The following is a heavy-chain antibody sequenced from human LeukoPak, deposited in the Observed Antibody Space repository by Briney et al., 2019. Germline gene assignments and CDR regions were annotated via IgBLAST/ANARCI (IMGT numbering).Heavy chain of an antibody. D-gene: IGHD2-2*01. Sequence: GRSLRLSCAASGFTFSSYGMHWVRQAPGKGLEWVAVISYDESNKYYADSVKGRFTISRDNSKNTLYLQMNSLRAEDTAVYYCAKATWQYPVSWGQGTLVTVSS. CDR2: ISYDESNK. CDR3: AKATWQYPVS. V-gene: IGHV3-30*18. J-gene: IGHJ5*02. CDR1: GFTFSSYG.